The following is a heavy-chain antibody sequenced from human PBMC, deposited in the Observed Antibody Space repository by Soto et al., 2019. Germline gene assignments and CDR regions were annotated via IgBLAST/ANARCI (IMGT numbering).Heavy chain of an antibody. D-gene: IGHD3-22*01. J-gene: IGHJ5*02. CDR2: IHYGGRT. V-gene: IGHV4-31*11. CDR1: GGSITSGAYY. CDR3: ARYYFDSSGYSNWFDP. Sequence: PSETLSLTCAVSGGSITSGAYYWTWIRQHPGKGLEWIAYIHYGGRTYYNPSLKSRVTISVDTSNNQFSLKLSSVTAADTAVYYCARYYFDSSGYSNWFDPWGQGTLVTVSS.